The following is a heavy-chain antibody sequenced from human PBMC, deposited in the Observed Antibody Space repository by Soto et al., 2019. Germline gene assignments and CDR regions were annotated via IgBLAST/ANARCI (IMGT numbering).Heavy chain of an antibody. CDR3: ARDDTTGLLEF. CDR2: VYHTGRT. V-gene: IGHV4-59*01. J-gene: IGHJ4*02. CDR1: TDSMRTYS. Sequence: QVQLQESGPGLVRPAETLSLICSVSTDSMRTYSWTWIRQSPGKGLEWIGYVYHTGRTEYNPSLDSRVTISIDMSKKQFSLQLTSVTAADTAVYFCARDDTTGLLEFWGQGTLVTVSS.